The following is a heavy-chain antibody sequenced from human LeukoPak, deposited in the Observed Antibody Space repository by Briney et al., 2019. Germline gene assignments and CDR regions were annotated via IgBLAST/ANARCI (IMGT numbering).Heavy chain of an antibody. CDR3: ARETLRFLEWLPRSWFDP. J-gene: IGHJ5*02. V-gene: IGHV1-18*01. Sequence: ASVKVSCKASGYTFTSYGISWVRQAPGQGLEWMGWISVYNGNTNYAQKLQGRVTMTTDTSTSTAYMELRSLRSDDTAVYYCARETLRFLEWLPRSWFDPWGQGTLVTVSS. CDR2: ISVYNGNT. D-gene: IGHD3-3*01. CDR1: GYTFTSYG.